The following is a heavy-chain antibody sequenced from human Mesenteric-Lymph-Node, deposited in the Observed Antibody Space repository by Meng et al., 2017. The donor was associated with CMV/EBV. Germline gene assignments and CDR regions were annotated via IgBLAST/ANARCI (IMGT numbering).Heavy chain of an antibody. D-gene: IGHD3-10*01. CDR2: IIPILGIA. Sequence: SVKVSCKASGGTFSSYTISWVRQAPGQGLEWMGRIIPILGIANYAQKFQGRVTITADKSTSTAYMELSSLRSEDTAVYYCARAGQTMVRGVRVALTTSYYYYYGMDVWGQGTTVTVSS. J-gene: IGHJ6*02. CDR3: ARAGQTMVRGVRVALTTSYYYYYGMDV. V-gene: IGHV1-69*02. CDR1: GGTFSSYT.